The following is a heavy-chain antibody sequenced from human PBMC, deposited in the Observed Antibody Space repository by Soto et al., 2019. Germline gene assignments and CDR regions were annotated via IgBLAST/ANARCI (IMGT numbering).Heavy chain of an antibody. Sequence: WVSMRLSCAASGFTFSSYAMSWVRQAPGKGLEWVSAISGSGVSTYYADSVKGRFTISRDNSKSTLYLQMNSLRAEDTALYYCAKGRSYYYYYGVDVWGQGTTVTVSS. V-gene: IGHV3-23*01. CDR2: ISGSGVST. CDR3: AKGRSYYYYYGVDV. CDR1: GFTFSSYA. J-gene: IGHJ6*02.